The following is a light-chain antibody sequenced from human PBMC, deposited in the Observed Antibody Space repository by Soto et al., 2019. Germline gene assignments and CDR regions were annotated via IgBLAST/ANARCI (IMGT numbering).Light chain of an antibody. Sequence: DIQMTQSPSSLSASVGDRVTITCRASQSISSYFNSYQQKPGKAPTLLTYAASSLQSGVPSRFSGSGSGTDFTLTISSLQPEDFATYYCQQSYSTPITFGQGTRLEIK. CDR2: AAS. J-gene: IGKJ5*01. V-gene: IGKV1-39*01. CDR1: QSISSY. CDR3: QQSYSTPIT.